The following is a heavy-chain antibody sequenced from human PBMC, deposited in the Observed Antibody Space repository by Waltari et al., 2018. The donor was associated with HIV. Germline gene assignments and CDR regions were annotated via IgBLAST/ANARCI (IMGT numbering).Heavy chain of an antibody. J-gene: IGHJ4*02. CDR1: GYTFSTYA. Sequence: QVQLVQSGAEVKKHGASVRVSCTAYGYTFSTYAMNWVRQASGQGLEWMGWMNPNSGATGYAQKFQGRVSMTRSTSIRTAYMELSSLTSEDTAVYYCARTDRGVNGQEFDYWGQGTLVTVSS. V-gene: IGHV1-8*01. CDR3: ARTDRGVNGQEFDY. D-gene: IGHD3-10*01. CDR2: MNPNSGAT.